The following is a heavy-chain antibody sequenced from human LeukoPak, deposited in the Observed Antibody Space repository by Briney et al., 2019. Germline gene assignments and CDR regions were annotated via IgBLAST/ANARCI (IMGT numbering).Heavy chain of an antibody. Sequence: GGSLRLSCTASGFTFGDHAMRWVRQAPGKGLEWVGFIRSKGYGGTTEYAASVKGRFTISRDDSKGIAYLQMNSLKIEDTAVYYCTRGPSQQWLYYGMDVWGQGTTVIVSS. CDR2: IRSKGYGGTT. V-gene: IGHV3-49*04. D-gene: IGHD5-18*01. CDR1: GFTFGDHA. J-gene: IGHJ6*02. CDR3: TRGPSQQWLYYGMDV.